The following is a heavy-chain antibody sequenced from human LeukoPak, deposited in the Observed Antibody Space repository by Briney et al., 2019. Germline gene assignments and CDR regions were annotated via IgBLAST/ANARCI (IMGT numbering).Heavy chain of an antibody. Sequence: PGGSLRLSCAASGFTFSNTWMSWVRQAPGKGLEWVANIKQDGSEKYYVDSVKGRFTISRDNAKNSLYLQMNSLGAEDTAVYYCAGGYCSSTSCYSYYYGMDVWGQGTTVTVSS. CDR3: AGGYCSSTSCYSYYYGMDV. CDR2: IKQDGSEK. J-gene: IGHJ6*02. V-gene: IGHV3-7*04. CDR1: GFTFSNTW. D-gene: IGHD2-2*01.